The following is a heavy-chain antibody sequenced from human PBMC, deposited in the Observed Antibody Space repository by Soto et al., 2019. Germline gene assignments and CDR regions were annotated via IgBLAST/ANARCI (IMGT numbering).Heavy chain of an antibody. CDR3: ARERSNYYDSSGYSWFDP. D-gene: IGHD3-22*01. CDR2: ISYDGSNK. V-gene: IGHV3-30-3*01. CDR1: GFTFSSYA. J-gene: IGHJ5*02. Sequence: QVQLVESGGGVVQPGRSLRLSCAASGFTFSSYAMHWVRQAPGKGLEWVAVISYDGSNKYYADSVKGRFTISRDNSKNTLYLQMNSLRAEDTAVYYCARERSNYYDSSGYSWFDPWVQGTLVTVSS.